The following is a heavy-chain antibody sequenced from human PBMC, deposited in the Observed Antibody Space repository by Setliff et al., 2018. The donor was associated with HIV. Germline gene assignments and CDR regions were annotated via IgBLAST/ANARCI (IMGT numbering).Heavy chain of an antibody. J-gene: IGHJ6*02. CDR2: IGQDGSEK. V-gene: IGHV3-7*01. CDR1: RFDFNNYW. D-gene: IGHD3-10*01. Sequence: GGYLRLSCAASRFDFNNYWMCWVRQAPGKGLEWVANIGQDGSEKNYVDSVKGRFTISRDNSKNSMDLQMKSLRAEDTAIYYCARKLRPGHGVDVWGQGTTVTVSS. CDR3: ARKLRPGHGVDV.